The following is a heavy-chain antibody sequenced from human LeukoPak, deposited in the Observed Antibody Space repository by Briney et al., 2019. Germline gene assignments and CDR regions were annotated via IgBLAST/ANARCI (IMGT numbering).Heavy chain of an antibody. CDR2: IYSDGST. CDR1: GFIVSGDF. CDR3: ARERGRGRDSPWFDY. D-gene: IGHD1-26*01. V-gene: IGHV3-53*01. J-gene: IGHJ4*02. Sequence: GGSLRLSCAASGFIVSGDFMSWVRQAPGKGLEWVSVIYSDGSTYYADSVKGRFTISRDNSMNTLDLQMTGLRAEDTAVYYCARERGRGRDSPWFDYWGQGTLVTVSS.